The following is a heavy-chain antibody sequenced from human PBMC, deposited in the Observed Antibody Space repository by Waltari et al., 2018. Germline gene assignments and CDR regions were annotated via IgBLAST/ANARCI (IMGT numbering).Heavy chain of an antibody. CDR1: GGSISSSSYY. J-gene: IGHJ5*02. D-gene: IGHD4-4*01. V-gene: IGHV4-39*07. CDR3: ARTVTTLRFGWFDP. CDR2: IYYRGST. Sequence: QLQLQESGPGLVKPSETLSLTCTVSGGSISSSSYYWGWIRQPPGKGLEWIGSIYYRGSTYYNPSLKSRVTISVDTSKNQFSLKLSSVTAADTAVYYCARTVTTLRFGWFDPWGQGTLVTVSS.